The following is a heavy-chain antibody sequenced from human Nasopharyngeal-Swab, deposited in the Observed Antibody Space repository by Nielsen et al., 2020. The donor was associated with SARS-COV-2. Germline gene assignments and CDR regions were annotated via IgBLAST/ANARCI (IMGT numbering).Heavy chain of an antibody. J-gene: IGHJ4*02. V-gene: IGHV1-18*01. CDR2: TSAYNGRT. D-gene: IGHD6-25*01. Sequence: VGQAPGRGREGMGWTSAYNGRTYYAQKFQVRVTMTTDTSTSTAYMDLGSLRSDDTAVYDCARDPRGTDYWGQGTLVTVSS. CDR3: ARDPRGTDY.